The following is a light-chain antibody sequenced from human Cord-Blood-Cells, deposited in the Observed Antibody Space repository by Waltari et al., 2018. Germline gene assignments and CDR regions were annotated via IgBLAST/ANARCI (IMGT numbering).Light chain of an antibody. J-gene: IGKJ2*01. CDR2: DAS. CDR1: QDISNY. Sequence: IQMTHSPYSLSAPVGDIVTITSQATQDISNYLNWNQQKPGKAPKLLIYDASNVETGVPSRFSGSGSETDFTFTISRLQPEDIATYYCQQYDNLPYTFGQGTKLEIK. V-gene: IGKV1-33*01. CDR3: QQYDNLPYT.